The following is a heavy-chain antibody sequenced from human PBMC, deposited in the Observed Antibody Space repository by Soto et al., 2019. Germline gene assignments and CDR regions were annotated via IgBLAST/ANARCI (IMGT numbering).Heavy chain of an antibody. J-gene: IGHJ4*02. V-gene: IGHV3-23*01. CDR1: GFTFSSYA. CDR3: AARRYCSGGSCYCPDY. D-gene: IGHD2-15*01. Sequence: ESGGALVQPGGSLRLSCAASGFTFSSYAMSWVRQAPGKGLEWVSVTSGSGSNTYYADSVKGRFTISRDNSKNTLYLQMNSLRAEDTAVYYCAARRYCSGGSCYCPDYWGQGTLVTVSS. CDR2: TSGSGSNT.